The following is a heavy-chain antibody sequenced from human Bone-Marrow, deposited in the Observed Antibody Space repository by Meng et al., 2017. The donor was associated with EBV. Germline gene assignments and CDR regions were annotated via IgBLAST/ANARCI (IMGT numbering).Heavy chain of an antibody. V-gene: IGHV4-34*01. J-gene: IGHJ4*02. Sequence: QQGGPGLLKPSEPLSLTGAVYGGSFSGYYWGWIRQPPGKGLEWIGYIDYSGSTYHNPSLKSRVTTSVDASNNQFSLKLSSVTAADTAVYYCATYEMGGAGKGYWGQGTLVTVSS. CDR3: ATYEMGGAGKGY. CDR2: IDYSGST. CDR1: GGSFSGYY. D-gene: IGHD6-19*01.